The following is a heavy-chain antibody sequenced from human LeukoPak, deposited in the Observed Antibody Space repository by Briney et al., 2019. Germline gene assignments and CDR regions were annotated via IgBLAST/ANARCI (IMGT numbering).Heavy chain of an antibody. J-gene: IGHJ5*02. D-gene: IGHD4-17*01. Sequence: SGPALVKPTQTLTLTCAFSGFSLSPGEMSVSWIRQPPGKALEWLARIDSDDDKYYNTSLRTRLTISKDTSKNQVVLIMTNVDPVDTATYYRARTHRYGDYWNWFDPWGQGTLVTVSS. CDR1: GFSLSPGEMS. V-gene: IGHV2-70*11. CDR3: ARTHRYGDYWNWFDP. CDR2: IDSDDDK.